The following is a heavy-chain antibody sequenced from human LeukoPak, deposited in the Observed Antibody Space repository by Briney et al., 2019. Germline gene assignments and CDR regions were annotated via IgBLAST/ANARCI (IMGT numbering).Heavy chain of an antibody. CDR2: ISSSSSYI. CDR1: GFTFSSYS. V-gene: IGHV3-21*01. Sequence: PGGSLRLSCAASGFTFSSYSMSWVRQAPGKGLEWVSSISSSSSYIYYADSVKGRFTISRDNAKNSLYLQMNSLRAEDTAVYYCARDLNQDIVVVVAATPPLVWGQGTLVTVSS. D-gene: IGHD2-15*01. J-gene: IGHJ4*02. CDR3: ARDLNQDIVVVVAATPPLV.